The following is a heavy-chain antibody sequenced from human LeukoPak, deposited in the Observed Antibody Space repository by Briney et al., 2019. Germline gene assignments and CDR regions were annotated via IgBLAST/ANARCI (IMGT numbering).Heavy chain of an antibody. CDR3: ARHACSAGSCFDY. CDR1: GLAFSGYW. CDR2: IKEDGSEK. Sequence: GGSLRLSCAASGLAFSGYWMTWVRQAPGKGLEWVANIKEDGSEKYYVDSVKGRFTLSRDNAKNSLYLQMNSLRADDTAVYYCARHACSAGSCFDYCGQGTLVTVSS. J-gene: IGHJ4*02. D-gene: IGHD2-15*01. V-gene: IGHV3-7*01.